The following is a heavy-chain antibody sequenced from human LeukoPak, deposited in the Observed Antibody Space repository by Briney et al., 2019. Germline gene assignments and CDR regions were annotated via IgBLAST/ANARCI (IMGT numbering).Heavy chain of an antibody. CDR3: ARDYFATHPLCY. CDR2: IIPIFGTA. J-gene: IGHJ4*02. V-gene: IGHV1-69*13. Sequence: GASVKVSCKASGGTFSSYAISWVRQAPGQGLEWMGGIIPIFGTANYAQKFQGRVTITADESTSTAYMELSSLRSEDTAVYYCARDYFATHPLCYWGQGTLVTVSS. CDR1: GGTFSSYA. D-gene: IGHD2-2*01.